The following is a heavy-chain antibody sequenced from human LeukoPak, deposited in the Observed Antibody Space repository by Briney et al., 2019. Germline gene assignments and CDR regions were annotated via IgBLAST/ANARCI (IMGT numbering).Heavy chain of an antibody. J-gene: IGHJ4*02. CDR2: IYHGKNT. CDR3: ARNNGNTDFDY. CDR1: GGSISNNNW. D-gene: IGHD1-26*01. V-gene: IGHV4-4*02. Sequence: SETLSLTCTVSGGSISNNNWWRWVRQPPGKGLEWSGEIYHGKNTNYSPSLKSRVTISVDKSKHQFSVKLSSVTAADTAVYYCARNNGNTDFDYWGQGTLVTVSS.